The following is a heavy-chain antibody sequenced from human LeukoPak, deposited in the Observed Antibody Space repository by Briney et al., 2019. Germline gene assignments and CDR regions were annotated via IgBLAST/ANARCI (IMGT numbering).Heavy chain of an antibody. CDR3: ATLYGDYVSSDY. CDR2: INPNAGGT. Sequence: ASVKVSCKASGYTFTGYYMHWVRQAPGQGLEWMGWINPNAGGTNYAQKFQGRVTMTRDTSISTAYMELSRLRSDDTAVYYCATLYGDYVSSDYWGQRTLVTVSS. D-gene: IGHD4-17*01. V-gene: IGHV1-2*02. CDR1: GYTFTGYY. J-gene: IGHJ4*02.